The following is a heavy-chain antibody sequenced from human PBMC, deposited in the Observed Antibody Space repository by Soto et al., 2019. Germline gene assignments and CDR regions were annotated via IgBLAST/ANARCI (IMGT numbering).Heavy chain of an antibody. Sequence: GWSLRLSCAASGFTFSSFALHWVRQAPRKGLEYISGVRGNGDPPFYADSVKGRFTISRDNSQKTFYLQMTALNVDDTAVYYCVTSRGGTNFDFFDWGQGTLVTVSS. CDR2: VRGNGDPP. CDR3: VTSRGGTNFDFFD. D-gene: IGHD1-7*01. J-gene: IGHJ4*02. V-gene: IGHV3-64D*06. CDR1: GFTFSSFA.